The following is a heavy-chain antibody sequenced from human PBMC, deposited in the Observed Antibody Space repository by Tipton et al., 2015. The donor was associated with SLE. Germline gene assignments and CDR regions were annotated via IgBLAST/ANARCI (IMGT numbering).Heavy chain of an antibody. CDR1: GFTFSDYA. Sequence: GSLRLSCAASGFTFSDYAMNWVRQAPGKGLEWVSSISGSGNYIYYADSAKGRFTISRDNAKNSLSLQMHSLRVDDTAVYYCGRGVYSEGSVGMDVWGQGTTVTVSS. J-gene: IGHJ6*02. D-gene: IGHD3-22*01. CDR3: GRGVYSEGSVGMDV. V-gene: IGHV3-21*01. CDR2: ISGSGNYI.